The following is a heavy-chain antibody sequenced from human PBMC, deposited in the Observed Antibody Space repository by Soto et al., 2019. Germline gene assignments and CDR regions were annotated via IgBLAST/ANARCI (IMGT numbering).Heavy chain of an antibody. J-gene: IGHJ5*02. Sequence: PSPTLSLTCAISGDSVSSNSAAWNWIRQSPSRGLEWLGRTYYRSKWYNDYAVSVKSRITINPDTSKNQFSLQLNSVTPEDTAVYYCARDRGGRIAAARSNWFDPWGQGTLVTVSS. V-gene: IGHV6-1*01. CDR1: GDSVSSNSAA. D-gene: IGHD6-13*01. CDR2: TYYRSKWYN. CDR3: ARDRGGRIAAARSNWFDP.